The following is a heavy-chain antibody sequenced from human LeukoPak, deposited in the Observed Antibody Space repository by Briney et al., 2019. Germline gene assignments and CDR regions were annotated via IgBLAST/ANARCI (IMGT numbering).Heavy chain of an antibody. V-gene: IGHV5-51*01. CDR1: GYRFTSDW. D-gene: IGHD2-15*01. J-gene: IGHJ4*02. Sequence: GESLKISCKGSGYRFTSDWIGWVRQVPGKGLEWTGIIYPGDSDTRYSPSFQGQVTISADKSVNTAYLQWSSLKASDTATYYCARLSGRVVCSAGSCYIDSWGQGTLVTVSS. CDR2: IYPGDSDT. CDR3: ARLSGRVVCSAGSCYIDS.